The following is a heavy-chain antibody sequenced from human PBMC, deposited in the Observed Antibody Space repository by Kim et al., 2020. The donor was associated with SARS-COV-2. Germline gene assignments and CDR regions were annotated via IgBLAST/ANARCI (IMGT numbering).Heavy chain of an antibody. D-gene: IGHD2-2*01. V-gene: IGHV3-30*18. CDR1: GFTFSSYG. CDR2: ISYDGSNK. CDR3: AKDYGMYVCSSTSCYPGFF. Sequence: GGSLRLSCAASGFTFSSYGMHWVRQAPGKGLEWVAVISYDGSNKYYADSVKGRFTISRDNSKNTLYLQMNSLRAEDTAVYYCAKDYGMYVCSSTSCYPGFFWGQGTLVTVSS. J-gene: IGHJ4*02.